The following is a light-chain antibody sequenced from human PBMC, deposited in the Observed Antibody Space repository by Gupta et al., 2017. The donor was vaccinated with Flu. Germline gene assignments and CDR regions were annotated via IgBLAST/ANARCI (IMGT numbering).Light chain of an antibody. CDR1: QSVSKI. Sequence: ERVTITCRASQSVSKILNWYQQKPGKSPKLLIKSASKFQVGVPSRFSGSGSGTDFTLTINGLQVEDFATYYCHQSCSTPQTFGRGTTVEI. CDR2: SAS. V-gene: IGKV1-39*01. J-gene: IGKJ1*01. CDR3: HQSCSTPQT.